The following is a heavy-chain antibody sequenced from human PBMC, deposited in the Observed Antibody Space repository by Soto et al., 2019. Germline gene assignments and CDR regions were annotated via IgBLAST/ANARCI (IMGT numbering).Heavy chain of an antibody. CDR3: ARAAPRSCSGGSCYSGRDY. D-gene: IGHD2-15*01. CDR1: GGSFSGYY. CDR2: INHSGST. V-gene: IGHV4-34*01. Sequence: QVQLQQWGAGLLKPSETLSLTCAVYGGSFSGYYWSWIRQPPGKGLEWIGEINHSGSTNYNPSLKSPAPLPVDTSKNQFSLQLSSVTAADTAVYYCARAAPRSCSGGSCYSGRDYWDQGTLVTVSS. J-gene: IGHJ4*02.